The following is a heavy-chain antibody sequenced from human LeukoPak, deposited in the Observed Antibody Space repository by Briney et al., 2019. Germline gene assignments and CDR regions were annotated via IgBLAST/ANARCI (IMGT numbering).Heavy chain of an antibody. CDR1: GFTFSSYA. V-gene: IGHV3-30-3*01. J-gene: IGHJ4*02. CDR3: AREHAGIAMVLDY. D-gene: IGHD5-18*01. CDR2: ISYDGSNK. Sequence: PGGSLRLSCAASGFTFSSYAMHWVRQAPGKGLEWVAVISYDGSNKYYADSVKGRFTISRDNSKNTLYLQMNSLRAEDTAVYYCAREHAGIAMVLDYWGQGTLVTVSS.